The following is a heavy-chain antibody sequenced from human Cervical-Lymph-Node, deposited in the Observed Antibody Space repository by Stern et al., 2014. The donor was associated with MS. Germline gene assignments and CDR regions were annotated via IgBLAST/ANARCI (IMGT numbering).Heavy chain of an antibody. V-gene: IGHV4-61*02. CDR2: IYPRGST. J-gene: IGHJ5*02. Sequence: QVQLQESGPGLVKPSQTLSLSCAVSGDSISGSSDYWSWIRQPAGRGLEWIGRIYPRGSTSYNPSLRSRVTTSVEPATNTVSPTLSSVTAADTAVYYCVRDVRSMYDWDYFWFDPWGQGTLVTVSS. CDR1: GDSISGSSDY. D-gene: IGHD1-7*01. CDR3: VRDVRSMYDWDYFWFDP.